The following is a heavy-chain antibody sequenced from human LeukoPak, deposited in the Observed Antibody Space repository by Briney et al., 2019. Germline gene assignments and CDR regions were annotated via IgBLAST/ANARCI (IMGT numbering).Heavy chain of an antibody. J-gene: IGHJ4*01. CDR2: IRYDGSNK. V-gene: IGHV3-30*02. D-gene: IGHD6-19*01. CDR1: GFTFSSYG. Sequence: PGGSLRLSCAASGFTFSSYGMHWVRQAPGKGLEWVAFIRYDGSNKYYADSVKGRFTISRDNSKNTLYLQMNSLRAEDTAVYYRAKDLYGSGWTPDYWGHGTLLTVSS. CDR3: AKDLYGSGWTPDY.